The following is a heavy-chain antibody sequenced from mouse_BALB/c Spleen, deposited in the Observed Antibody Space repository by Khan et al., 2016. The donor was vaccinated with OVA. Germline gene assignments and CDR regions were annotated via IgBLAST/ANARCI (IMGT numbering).Heavy chain of an antibody. V-gene: IGHV5-6*01. J-gene: IGHJ3*01. CDR3: ARLAYYYDSEGFAY. CDR2: ISTGGHYP. D-gene: IGHD1-1*01. Sequence: EVELVESGGDLVEPGGSLKLSCAASGFTFSTYGMSWVRQTPDKRLEWVATISTGGHYPYYPDSVRGRFTISRDNAKNTLYLQLTSLKSEDTAMFCCARLAYYYDSEGFAYWGQGTLVTVSA. CDR1: GFTFSTYG.